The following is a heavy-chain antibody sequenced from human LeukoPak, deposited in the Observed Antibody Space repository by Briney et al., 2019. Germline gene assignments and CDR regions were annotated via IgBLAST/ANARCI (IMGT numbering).Heavy chain of an antibody. J-gene: IGHJ4*02. CDR3: ARGMTTQDY. D-gene: IGHD4-17*01. Sequence: GESLKISCKGSGYSFTTYWIGWVRQIPGKGLEWMGIIYPDDSVTGYSPSFQGQVTISADKSISTAYLQWSSLKASDTAVYYCARGMTTQDYWGQGTLVTVSS. CDR1: GYSFTTYW. V-gene: IGHV5-51*01. CDR2: IYPDDSVT.